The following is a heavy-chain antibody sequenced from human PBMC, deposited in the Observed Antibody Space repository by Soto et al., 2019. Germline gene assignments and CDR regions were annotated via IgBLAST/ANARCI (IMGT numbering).Heavy chain of an antibody. CDR1: GFTFSNAW. D-gene: IGHD3-22*01. V-gene: IGHV3-15*01. CDR2: IKSKTDGGTT. CDR3: TTGLDSSGSYYYYGMDV. J-gene: IGHJ6*02. Sequence: GGSLRLSCAASGFTFSNAWMSWVRQAPGKGLEWVGRIKSKTDGGTTDYAAPVKGRFTIPRDDSKNTLYLQMNSLKTEDTAVYYCTTGLDSSGSYYYYGMDVWGQGTTVTVSS.